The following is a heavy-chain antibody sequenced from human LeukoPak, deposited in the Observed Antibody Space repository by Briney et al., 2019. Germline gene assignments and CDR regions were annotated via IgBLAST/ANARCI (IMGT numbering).Heavy chain of an antibody. CDR3: ARQEYGYGSGTYYIDY. V-gene: IGHV5-51*01. Sequence: GESLKISRKGSGYSFTSYWIGWVRQMPGKGLEWMGIIYPGDSDTRYSPSFQGQVTISADKSISTAYLQWSSLKASDTAMYYCARQEYGYGSGTYYIDYWGQGTLVTVSS. CDR1: GYSFTSYW. CDR2: IYPGDSDT. J-gene: IGHJ4*02. D-gene: IGHD3-10*01.